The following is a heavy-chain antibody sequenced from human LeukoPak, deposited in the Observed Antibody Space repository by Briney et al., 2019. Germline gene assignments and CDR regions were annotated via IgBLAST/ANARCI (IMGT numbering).Heavy chain of an antibody. CDR1: GGSISSGSYY. CDR3: ARAIRGGNYDY. J-gene: IGHJ4*02. V-gene: IGHV4-61*02. D-gene: IGHD4-23*01. Sequence: SQTLSLTRTVSGGSISSGSYYWSWIRQPAGKGLEWIGRIYTSGSTNYNPSLKSRVTISVDTSKNQFSLKLSSVTAADTAVYYCARAIRGGNYDYWGQGTLVTVSS. CDR2: IYTSGST.